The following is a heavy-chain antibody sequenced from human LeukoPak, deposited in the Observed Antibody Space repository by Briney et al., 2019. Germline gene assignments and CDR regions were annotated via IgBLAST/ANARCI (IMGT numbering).Heavy chain of an antibody. D-gene: IGHD3-22*01. J-gene: IGHJ3*01. CDR2: IYYSGST. CDR3: ARRPVDYSSSDHAFDV. CDR1: GGSISSYH. Sequence: SETLSLTCTVSGGSISSYHWSWIRQPPGKGLEWIGYIYYSGSTNHNPSLQSRVTISVDTSKNQFSLKLSSVTAADTAVYYCARRPVDYSSSDHAFDVWGPGTMVTVSS. V-gene: IGHV4-59*01.